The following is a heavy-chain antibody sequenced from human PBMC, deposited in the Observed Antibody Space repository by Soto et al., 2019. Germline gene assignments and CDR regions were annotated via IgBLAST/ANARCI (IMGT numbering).Heavy chain of an antibody. CDR2: INHSGST. CDR3: ARGALVLRFLEWLLAPGMDV. D-gene: IGHD3-3*01. CDR1: GGSFSGYY. V-gene: IGHV4-34*01. Sequence: SETLSLTCAVYGGSFSGYYWSWIRQPPGKGLEWIGEINHSGSTNYNPSLKSRVTISVDTSKNQFSLKLSSVTAADTAVYYCARGALVLRFLEWLLAPGMDVWGQGTTVTVS. J-gene: IGHJ6*02.